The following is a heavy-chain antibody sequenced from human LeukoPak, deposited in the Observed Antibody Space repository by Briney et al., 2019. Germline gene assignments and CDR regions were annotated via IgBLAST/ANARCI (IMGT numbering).Heavy chain of an antibody. J-gene: IGHJ4*02. CDR1: GYTFSSFG. Sequence: ASVKVSCKASGYTFSSFGFSWVRLAPGQGLEWMGIINPSGGFTSNAQKFQGRVTMTRDTSTSTVYMELSSLRSEDTALYYCARDGDYGDYVLDHWGQGTLVTVSS. V-gene: IGHV1-46*01. CDR3: ARDGDYGDYVLDH. D-gene: IGHD4-17*01. CDR2: INPSGGFT.